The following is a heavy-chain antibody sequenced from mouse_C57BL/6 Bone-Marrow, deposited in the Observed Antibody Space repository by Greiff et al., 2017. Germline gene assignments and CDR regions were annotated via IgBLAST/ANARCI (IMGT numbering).Heavy chain of an antibody. CDR2: INPGSGGT. D-gene: IGHD4-1*01. J-gene: IGHJ2*01. Sequence: QVQLQQSGAELVRPGTSVKVSCKASGYAFTNYLIEWVKQRPGQGLEWIGVINPGSGGTNYNEKFKGKATLTADKSSSTAYMQLSSLTSEDSAVYFCARRTGTGPFDYWGQGTTLTVSS. CDR1: GYAFTNYL. CDR3: ARRTGTGPFDY. V-gene: IGHV1-54*01.